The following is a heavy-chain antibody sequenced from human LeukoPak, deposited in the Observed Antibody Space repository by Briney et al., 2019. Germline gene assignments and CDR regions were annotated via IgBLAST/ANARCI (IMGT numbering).Heavy chain of an antibody. CDR3: ARDQHPYDILTGAHYYYYYMDV. D-gene: IGHD3-9*01. CDR2: ISAYNGNT. CDR1: GYTFTSYG. J-gene: IGHJ6*03. Sequence: VASVKVSCKASGYTFTSYGISWVRQAPGQGLEWMGWISAYNGNTNYAQKLQGRVTMTTDTSTSTAYMELRSLRSDDTAVYYCARDQHPYDILTGAHYYYYYMDVWGKGTTVTISS. V-gene: IGHV1-18*01.